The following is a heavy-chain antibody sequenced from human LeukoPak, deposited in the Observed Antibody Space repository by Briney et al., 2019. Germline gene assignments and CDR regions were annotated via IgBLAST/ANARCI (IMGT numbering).Heavy chain of an antibody. CDR1: GGSISSYY. CDR2: INHSGST. V-gene: IGHV4-34*01. J-gene: IGHJ4*02. CDR3: ARRGQKGYYFDY. Sequence: TSETLSLTCTVSGGSISSYYWSWIRQPPGKGLEWIGEINHSGSTNYNPSLKSRVTMSVDTSKNRFSLKLSSVTAADTAVYYCARRGQKGYYFDYWGQGTLVTVSS.